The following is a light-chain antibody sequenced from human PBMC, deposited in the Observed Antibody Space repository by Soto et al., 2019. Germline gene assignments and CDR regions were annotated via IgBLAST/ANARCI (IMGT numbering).Light chain of an antibody. V-gene: IGKV3-11*01. CDR3: QQRSNWPFT. J-gene: IGKJ4*01. CDR1: QSVSSY. CDR2: DAS. Sequence: EIVLTQSPATLSLSPGERATLSCRASQSVSSYLAWYQQHPGQAPSLLIYDASNRATGIPARFSCSRSGTDFTLTISRLEPEDFAVYYCQQRSNWPFTFGGGNKVEIK.